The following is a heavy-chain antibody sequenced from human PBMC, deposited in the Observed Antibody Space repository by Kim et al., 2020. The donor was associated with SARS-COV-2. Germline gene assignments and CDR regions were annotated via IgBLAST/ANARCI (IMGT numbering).Heavy chain of an antibody. CDR2: ISSSSSTI. V-gene: IGHV3-48*04. CDR1: GFTFSSYS. CDR3: ARDLIAAAGINYYYYGMDV. D-gene: IGHD6-13*01. J-gene: IGHJ6*02. Sequence: GGSLRLSCAASGFTFSSYSMNWVRQAPGKGLEWVSYISSSSSTIYYADSVKGRFTISRDNAKNSLYLQMNSLRAEDTAVYYCARDLIAAAGINYYYYGMDVWGQGTTVTVSS.